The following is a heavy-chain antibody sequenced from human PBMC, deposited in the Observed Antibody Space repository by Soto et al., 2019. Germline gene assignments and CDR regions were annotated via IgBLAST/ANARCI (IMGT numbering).Heavy chain of an antibody. J-gene: IGHJ4*02. CDR2: VSSGGDIT. V-gene: IGHV3-23*01. D-gene: IGHD4-17*01. CDR3: AKDPNGDYVGAFDS. CDR1: GFTFSSYS. Sequence: PGGSLRLSCAASGFTFSSYSMSWVRQAPGKGLEWVSVVSSGGDITHYADSVKGRFTISRDNSKNAVYLQMNSLRAEDTAVYYCAKDPNGDYVGAFDSWGQGAPVTVSS.